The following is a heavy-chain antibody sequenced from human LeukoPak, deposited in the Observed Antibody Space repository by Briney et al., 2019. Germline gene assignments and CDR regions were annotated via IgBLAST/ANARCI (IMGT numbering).Heavy chain of an antibody. D-gene: IGHD3-10*01. V-gene: IGHV3-21*01. J-gene: IGHJ4*02. Sequence: GGSLRLSCAASGFTFIGHNMNWVRQAPGKGLEWVSSISSSSSYIYYADSVKGRFTISRDNAKNSLYLQMNSLRAEDTAVYYCARDRGAAFDYWGQGTLVTVSS. CDR2: ISSSSSYI. CDR1: GFTFIGHN. CDR3: ARDRGAAFDY.